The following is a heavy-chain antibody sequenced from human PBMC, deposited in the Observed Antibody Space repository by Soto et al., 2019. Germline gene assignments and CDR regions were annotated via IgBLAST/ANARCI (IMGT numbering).Heavy chain of an antibody. V-gene: IGHV3-23*01. Sequence: TGGSLRLSCAASGFTFSSYAMSWVRQAPGKGLEWVSAISGSGGSTYYADSVKGRFTISRDNSKNTLYLQMNSLRAEDTAVYYCAKPYSGYEDIDYLGQGTLVTVSS. D-gene: IGHD5-12*01. J-gene: IGHJ4*02. CDR1: GFTFSSYA. CDR2: ISGSGGST. CDR3: AKPYSGYEDIDY.